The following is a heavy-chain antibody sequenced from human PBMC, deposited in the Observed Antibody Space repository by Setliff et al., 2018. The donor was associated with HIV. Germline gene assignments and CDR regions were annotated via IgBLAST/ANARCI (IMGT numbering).Heavy chain of an antibody. Sequence: GGSLRLSCAASGFTLSSYWMNWVRQPPGKGLEWVANIREDGSEKYYVDSVKGRFTISRDNAKNSLFLQMNSPRAEDTAVYYCARGHYSSSSGWGQGTLVTVSS. D-gene: IGHD6-6*01. J-gene: IGHJ4*02. CDR3: ARGHYSSSSG. V-gene: IGHV3-7*03. CDR1: GFTLSSYW. CDR2: IREDGSEK.